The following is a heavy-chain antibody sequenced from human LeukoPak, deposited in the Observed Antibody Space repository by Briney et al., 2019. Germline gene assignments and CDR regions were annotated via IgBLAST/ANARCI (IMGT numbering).Heavy chain of an antibody. D-gene: IGHD1-7*01. Sequence: ASVKVSCKASGYTFTSYDINWVRQATGQGLEWMGWTSAYNGNTNYAQKLQGRVTMTTDTSTSTAYMELRSLRSDDTAVYYCARDQNNWNYRSSDYWGQGTLVTVSS. CDR2: TSAYNGNT. CDR3: ARDQNNWNYRSSDY. V-gene: IGHV1-18*01. CDR1: GYTFTSYD. J-gene: IGHJ4*02.